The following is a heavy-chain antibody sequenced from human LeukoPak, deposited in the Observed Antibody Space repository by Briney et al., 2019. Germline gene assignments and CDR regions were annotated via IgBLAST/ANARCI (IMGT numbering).Heavy chain of an antibody. CDR3: AKESPRFDY. CDR1: GFTFTSYA. CDR2: ISGSGAST. J-gene: IGHJ4*02. Sequence: GGSLRLSCAASGFTFTSYAMSWVRQAPGKGLEWVSVISGSGASTHYADSVKGRFTISRDNSKNTLYLQMNGLRAEDTAVYYCAKESPRFDYWGQGTLVTVSS. V-gene: IGHV3-23*01.